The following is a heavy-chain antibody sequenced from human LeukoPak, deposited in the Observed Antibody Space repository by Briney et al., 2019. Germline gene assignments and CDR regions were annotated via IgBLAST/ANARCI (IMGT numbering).Heavy chain of an antibody. CDR2: IYTSGST. CDR3: AREWRDYNWFDP. V-gene: IGHV4-4*07. D-gene: IGHD5-12*01. CDR1: GGSISSYY. J-gene: IGHJ5*02. Sequence: SETLSLTCTVSGGSISSYYWSWIRQPAGKGLEWIGRIYTSGSTNYNPSLKSRVTMSVDTSKNQFSLKLSSVAAADTAVYYCAREWRDYNWFDPWGQGTLVTVSS.